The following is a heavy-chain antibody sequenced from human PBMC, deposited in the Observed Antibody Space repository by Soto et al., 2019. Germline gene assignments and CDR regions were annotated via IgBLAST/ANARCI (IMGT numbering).Heavy chain of an antibody. CDR1: GYSFSTHS. J-gene: IGHJ6*02. Sequence: ASVTVSCKASGYSFSTHSIDWVRQAPGQGLEWMGWINGGNGNTKYSQKFRDRVTITRDASASTGYMELSSLRSEDTAVYYCARGKGMEENYYYYGMDVWGQGTTVTVSS. CDR2: INGGNGNT. CDR3: ARGKGMEENYYYYGMDV. D-gene: IGHD1-1*01. V-gene: IGHV1-3*01.